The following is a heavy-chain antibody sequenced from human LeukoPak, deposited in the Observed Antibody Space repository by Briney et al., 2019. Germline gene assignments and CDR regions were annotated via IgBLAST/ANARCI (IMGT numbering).Heavy chain of an antibody. CDR2: INPNSGGT. V-gene: IGHV1-2*06. CDR1: GYTFTGYY. CDR3: ARDSVFGVVIETYDAFDI. Sequence: ASVKVSCKASGYTFTGYYMHWVRQAPGQGLEWMGRINPNSGGTNYAQKLQGRVTMTTDTSTNTAYMELRSLRSDDTAVYYCARDSVFGVVIETYDAFDIWGQGTMVTVSS. J-gene: IGHJ3*02. D-gene: IGHD3-3*01.